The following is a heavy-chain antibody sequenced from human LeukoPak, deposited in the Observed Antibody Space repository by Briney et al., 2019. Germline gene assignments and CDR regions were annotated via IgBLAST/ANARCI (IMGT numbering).Heavy chain of an antibody. J-gene: IGHJ4*02. CDR2: INPSGGST. CDR1: GYTFTSYY. V-gene: IGHV1-46*01. CDR3: ARGGPFWSGYYGPFDY. Sequence: ASVKVSCKASGYTFTSYYMHWVRQAPGQGLEWMGIINPSGGSTSYAQKFQDRVTMTRDTSTSTVYMELRSLRSEDTAVYYCARGGPFWSGYYGPFDYWGQGTLVTVSS. D-gene: IGHD3-3*01.